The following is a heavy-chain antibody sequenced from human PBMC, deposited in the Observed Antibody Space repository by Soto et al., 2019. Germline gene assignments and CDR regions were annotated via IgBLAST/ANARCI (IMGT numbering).Heavy chain of an antibody. CDR3: ARPGDAYGLDV. Sequence: QLQLHESGPGLVKPSETLSLTCSVSGASITRSSYYWAWIRQPPGKGLEWIASIHSPSGSTYYDPSLKGPVLISVDTSKNPFSLNLSSVTAADTAVYYCARPGDAYGLDVWGQGTTVTVSS. CDR1: GASITRSSYY. D-gene: IGHD2-21*02. V-gene: IGHV4-39*01. CDR2: IHSPSGST. J-gene: IGHJ6*02.